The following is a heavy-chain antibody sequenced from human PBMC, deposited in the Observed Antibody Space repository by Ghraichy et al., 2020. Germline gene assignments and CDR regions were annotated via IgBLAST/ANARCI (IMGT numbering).Heavy chain of an antibody. CDR3: TTARPYCSSTSCYRNGMDV. D-gene: IGHD2-2*02. Sequence: GGSLRLSCAASGFTFSNAWMSWVRQAPGKGLEWVGRIKSKTDGGTTVYAAPVKGRFTISRDDSKNTLYLQMNSLKTEDTAVYYCTTARPYCSSTSCYRNGMDVWGQGTTVTVSS. CDR2: IKSKTDGGTT. J-gene: IGHJ6*02. V-gene: IGHV3-15*01. CDR1: GFTFSNAW.